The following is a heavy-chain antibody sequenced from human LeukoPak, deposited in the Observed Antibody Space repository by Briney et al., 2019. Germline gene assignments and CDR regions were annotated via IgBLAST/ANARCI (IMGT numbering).Heavy chain of an antibody. CDR1: GFTFGDYA. CDR3: TRDQMVVVPAAVFDY. V-gene: IGHV3-49*04. CDR2: IRSKAYGGTT. Sequence: PGGSLRLSCTASGFTFGDYAMSWVRQAPGKGLEGVGFIRSKAYGGTTEYAASVKGRFTISRDDSKSIAYLQMKSLKTEDTAVYYCTRDQMVVVPAAVFDYWGQGTLVTVSS. D-gene: IGHD2-2*01. J-gene: IGHJ4*02.